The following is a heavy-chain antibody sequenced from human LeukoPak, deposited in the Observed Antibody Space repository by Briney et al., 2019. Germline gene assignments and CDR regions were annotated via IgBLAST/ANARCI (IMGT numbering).Heavy chain of an antibody. Sequence: GESLRISCKGSGYSFTSYWISWVRQMPGKGLEWMGRIDPSDSYTSYSPSFQGHVTISADKSISTAYLQWSSLKASDTAMYYCARLRLYGSGSYEYYYYGMDVWGQGTTVTVSS. CDR2: IDPSDSYT. D-gene: IGHD3-10*01. CDR1: GYSFTSYW. V-gene: IGHV5-10-1*01. CDR3: ARLRLYGSGSYEYYYYGMDV. J-gene: IGHJ6*02.